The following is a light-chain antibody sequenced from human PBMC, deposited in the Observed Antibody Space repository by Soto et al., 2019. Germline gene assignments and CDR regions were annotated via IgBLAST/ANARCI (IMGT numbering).Light chain of an antibody. CDR3: QQYETYSGT. CDR2: RAS. J-gene: IGKJ3*01. V-gene: IGKV1-5*03. CDR1: QIINTW. Sequence: DIQMTQSPSSLSASVGDRVTITCRASQIINTWLAWYQQKPGKAPKLVIYRASNLVNGVPSRFSGSGSGTEFTLIISSLQPDDFSIYYCQQYETYSGTFGPGTKVDL.